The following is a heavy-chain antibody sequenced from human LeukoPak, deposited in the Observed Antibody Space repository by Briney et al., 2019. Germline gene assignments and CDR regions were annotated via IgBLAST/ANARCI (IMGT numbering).Heavy chain of an antibody. D-gene: IGHD6-13*01. CDR2: TYYYRSKWYN. CDR3: ARDVEAAGNFDY. V-gene: IGHV6-1*01. Sequence: PSQTLSLTCAISGDSVSSNSAAWTWIRQSPSRGLEWLGRTYYYRSKWYNDYAVFMKSRITINTDTSKNQFSLHLNSVTPEDTAVYFCARDVEAAGNFDYWGQGILVTVSS. J-gene: IGHJ4*02. CDR1: GDSVSSNSAA.